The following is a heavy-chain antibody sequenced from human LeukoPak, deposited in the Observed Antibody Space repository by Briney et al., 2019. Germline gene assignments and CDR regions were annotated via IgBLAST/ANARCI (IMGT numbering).Heavy chain of an antibody. CDR3: TTVLRVVVAATRPYYYYGMDV. D-gene: IGHD2-15*01. CDR1: GFTVSSNY. V-gene: IGHV3-53*01. CDR2: IYSGGST. J-gene: IGHJ6*02. Sequence: GGSLRLSCAASGFTVSSNYMSWVRQAPGKGLEWVSVIYSGGSTYYADSVKGRFTISRDNSKNTLYLQMNSLRAEDTAVYYCTTVLRVVVAATRPYYYYGMDVWGQGTTVTVSS.